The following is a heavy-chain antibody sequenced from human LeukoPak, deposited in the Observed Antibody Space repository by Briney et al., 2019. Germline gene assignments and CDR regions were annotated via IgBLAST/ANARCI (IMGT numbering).Heavy chain of an antibody. D-gene: IGHD3-22*01. CDR2: IYPGDSDT. V-gene: IGHV5-51*01. Sequence: GESLTISCRGSGYSFATYWIGWVRQMPGKGLEWMAVIYPGDSDTRYSPSFQGQVTISADKSINTAYLQWSSLKASDSAMYYCARLGGENYYDNSGYYYAWLDPWGQGTLVTVSS. CDR1: GYSFATYW. J-gene: IGHJ5*02. CDR3: ARLGGENYYDNSGYYYAWLDP.